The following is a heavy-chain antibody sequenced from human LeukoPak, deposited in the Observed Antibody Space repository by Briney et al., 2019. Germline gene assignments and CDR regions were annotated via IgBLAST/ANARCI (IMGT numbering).Heavy chain of an antibody. Sequence: ASVKVSCKASGYTFTSYAMNWVRQAPGQGLEWMGWINTNTGNPTYAQGFTGRFVFSLDTFVSTAYLQISSLKAEDTAVYYCARTPPVAGTGYFDHWGQGTLVTVSS. CDR2: INTNTGNP. V-gene: IGHV7-4-1*02. D-gene: IGHD6-19*01. CDR1: GYTFTSYA. CDR3: ARTPPVAGTGYFDH. J-gene: IGHJ4*02.